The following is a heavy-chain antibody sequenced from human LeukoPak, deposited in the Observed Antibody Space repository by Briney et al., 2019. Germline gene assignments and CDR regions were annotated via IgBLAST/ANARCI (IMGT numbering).Heavy chain of an antibody. V-gene: IGHV3-33*06. J-gene: IGHJ4*02. Sequence: PGGSLRLSCAASGFTFSSYGMHWVRQAPGKGLEWVAVIWYDGSNKHYADSVKGRFTISRDNSKNTLYLQMNSLRAEDTAVYYCAKEKKLYARYGVLRDFDNWGQGTLVTVSS. CDR1: GFTFSSYG. CDR3: AKEKKLYARYGVLRDFDN. D-gene: IGHD4-17*01. CDR2: IWYDGSNK.